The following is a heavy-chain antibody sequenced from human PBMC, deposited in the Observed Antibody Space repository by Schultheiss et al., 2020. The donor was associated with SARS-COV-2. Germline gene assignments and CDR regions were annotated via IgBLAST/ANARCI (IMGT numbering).Heavy chain of an antibody. CDR3: ARARVVVAPNDAFDI. CDR2: IYYSGST. J-gene: IGHJ3*02. V-gene: IGHV4-61*05. D-gene: IGHD2-15*01. CDR1: GGSISSSSYY. Sequence: SQTLSLTCPVSGGSISSSSYYWGWIRQPPGKGLEWIGYIYYSGSTNYNPSLKSRVTILVDTSKNQFSLKLSSVTAADTAVYYCARARVVVAPNDAFDIWGQGTMVTVSS.